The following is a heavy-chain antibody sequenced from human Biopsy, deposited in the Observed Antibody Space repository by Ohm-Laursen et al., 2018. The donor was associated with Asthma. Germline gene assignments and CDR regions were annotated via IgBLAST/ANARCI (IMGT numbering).Heavy chain of an antibody. D-gene: IGHD2-2*01. J-gene: IGHJ4*02. CDR2: INSVFGTT. CDR1: GGTFNTYV. V-gene: IGHV1-69*01. Sequence: SSVKISCKALGGTFNTYVIGWVRQAPGQGLEWMGGINSVFGTTTYPQKFQDRVTITADDSTSTVYMELSSLRSEDTAVYYCARKAGSCISRTCYSLDFWGQGTLVTVSS. CDR3: ARKAGSCISRTCYSLDF.